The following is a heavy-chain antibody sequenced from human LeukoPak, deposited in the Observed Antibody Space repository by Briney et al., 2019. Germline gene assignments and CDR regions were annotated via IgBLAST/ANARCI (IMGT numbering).Heavy chain of an antibody. CDR1: GGTFSRDG. Sequence: SVKVSYKASGGTFSRDGISWVRQAPGQGLEGMGGIVPIFGSANYAQNFQGRVTITADESTSTAYMELSSLRSEDTAVYYCARAGQLVLENWFDPWGQGTLVIVSS. V-gene: IGHV1-69*13. J-gene: IGHJ5*02. CDR2: IVPIFGSA. D-gene: IGHD1-7*01. CDR3: ARAGQLVLENWFDP.